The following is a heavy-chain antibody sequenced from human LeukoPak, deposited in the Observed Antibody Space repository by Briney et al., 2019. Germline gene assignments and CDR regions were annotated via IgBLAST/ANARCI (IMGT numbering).Heavy chain of an antibody. CDR3: ARAWSSSFNWFDP. V-gene: IGHV4-61*01. CDR2: IYYSGST. Sequence: SETLSLTCTVSGGSVSSGSYYWSWIRQPPGKGLEWIGYIYYSGSTNYNPSLKSRVTISVDTSKNQFSLKLSSVTAADTAVYYCARAWSSSFNWFDPWGQGTLVTVSS. J-gene: IGHJ5*02. CDR1: GGSVSSGSYY. D-gene: IGHD6-13*01.